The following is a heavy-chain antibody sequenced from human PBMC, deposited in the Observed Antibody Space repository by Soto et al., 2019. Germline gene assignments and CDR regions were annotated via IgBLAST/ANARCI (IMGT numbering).Heavy chain of an antibody. J-gene: IGHJ6*02. CDR3: ALNRSGYRPEYAIDV. CDR1: GFSLSTSGVG. V-gene: IGHV2-5*02. D-gene: IGHD3-22*01. Sequence: QITLKESGPTLVKPTQTLTLTCTFSGFSLSTSGVGVGWIRQPPGKALEWLALIYWDDDKRYRPSLKSSLTIPKHTYKNQVVHKITNLDPAATAPYHLALNRSGYRPEYAIDVWSQATTVPVS. CDR2: IYWDDDK.